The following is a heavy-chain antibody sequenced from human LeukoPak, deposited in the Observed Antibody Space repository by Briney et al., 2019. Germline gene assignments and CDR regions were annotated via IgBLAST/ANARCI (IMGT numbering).Heavy chain of an antibody. D-gene: IGHD3-10*01. CDR1: GRSFSGYY. CDR3: TRGPGGSNNYYDAFDI. Sequence: SETLSLTCAVYGRSFSGYYWSWIRQPPGKGLEWMGEIDHSGSTNYNSSLKSRVTLSVDTSKNQFSLKLNSVAAADTAVYYCTRGPGGSNNYYDAFDIWGQGTMVTVSS. V-gene: IGHV4-34*01. J-gene: IGHJ3*02. CDR2: IDHSGST.